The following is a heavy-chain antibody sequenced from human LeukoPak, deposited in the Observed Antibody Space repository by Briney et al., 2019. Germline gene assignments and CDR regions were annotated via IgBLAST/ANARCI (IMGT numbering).Heavy chain of an antibody. CDR2: ISGYNGYT. D-gene: IGHD3-22*01. J-gene: IGHJ3*02. CDR1: GYTFTNYG. V-gene: IGHV1-18*01. Sequence: ASVKVSCKASGYTFTNYGISWVRQAPGQGLEWMGWISGYNGYTNYAQKLQGRVTMTTDTSTSTAYMELRSLRSDDAAVYYCARMMTPRHYYDRSGYYYGAFNIWGQGTMVTVSS. CDR3: ARMMTPRHYYDRSGYYYGAFNI.